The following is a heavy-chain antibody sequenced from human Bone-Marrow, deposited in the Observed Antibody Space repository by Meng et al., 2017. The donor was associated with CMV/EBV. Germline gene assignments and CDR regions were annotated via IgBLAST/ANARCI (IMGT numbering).Heavy chain of an antibody. D-gene: IGHD2-2*01. V-gene: IGHV3-33*01. CDR3: ARSPRRYYCSSTSCYSDYYYGMDV. J-gene: IGHJ6*02. Sequence: GGSLRLSCAASGFTFSSYGMHWVRQAPGKGLEWVAVIWYDGSNKYYADSVKGRFTISRDNSKNTLYLQMNSLRAEDTALYYCARSPRRYYCSSTSCYSDYYYGMDVWGQGTTVTVSS. CDR1: GFTFSSYG. CDR2: IWYDGSNK.